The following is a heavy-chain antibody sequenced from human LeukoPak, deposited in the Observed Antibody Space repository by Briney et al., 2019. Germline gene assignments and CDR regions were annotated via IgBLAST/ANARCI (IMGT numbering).Heavy chain of an antibody. CDR1: GFTFSSYG. Sequence: GGSLRLSCAASGFTFSSYGMHWVRQAPGKGLEWVAVIWNDGSNKYYADSVKGRFTISRDNSKNTLYLQMNSLRAEDTAVYYCAGAPSPGWFDPWGQGTLVTVSS. CDR3: AGAPSPGWFDP. CDR2: IWNDGSNK. J-gene: IGHJ5*02. V-gene: IGHV3-33*01.